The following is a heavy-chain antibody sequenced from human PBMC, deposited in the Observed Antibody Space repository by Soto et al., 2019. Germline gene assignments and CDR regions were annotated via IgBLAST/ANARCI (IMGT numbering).Heavy chain of an antibody. D-gene: IGHD3-10*01. V-gene: IGHV4-31*03. CDR2: IYYSGST. Sequence: QVQLQESGPGLVKPSQTLSLTCTVSGGSISSGGYYWSWIRQHPGKGLEWIGYIYYSGSTYYNPSLKSRVTISVDTSKNQFSLKLSSVTAADTAVYYCARGRGRGLWFGELLVDYWGQGTLVTVSS. J-gene: IGHJ4*02. CDR1: GGSISSGGYY. CDR3: ARGRGRGLWFGELLVDY.